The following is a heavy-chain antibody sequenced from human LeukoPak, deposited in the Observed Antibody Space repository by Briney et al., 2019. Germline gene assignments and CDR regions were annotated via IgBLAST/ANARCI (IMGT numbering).Heavy chain of an antibody. D-gene: IGHD1-26*01. CDR2: IYITGST. Sequence: PSETLSLTCTVSGGSISSYYWTWIRQPPGKGLEWIGDIYITGSTNYNPYLKRRVTMSVDTSKNQFSLRLSSVTAADTAVYYCARARIGETSYDASDVWGLGTMVTVSS. V-gene: IGHV4-59*13. J-gene: IGHJ3*01. CDR3: ARARIGETSYDASDV. CDR1: GGSISSYY.